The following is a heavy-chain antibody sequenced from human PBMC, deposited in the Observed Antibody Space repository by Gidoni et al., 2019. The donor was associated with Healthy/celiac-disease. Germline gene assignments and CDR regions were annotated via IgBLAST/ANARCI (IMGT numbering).Heavy chain of an antibody. CDR1: GGSFSGYY. J-gene: IGHJ4*02. CDR2: INHSGST. D-gene: IGHD5-12*01. V-gene: IGHV4-34*01. CDR3: ARGRDIVATITYYFDY. Sequence: QVQLQQWGAGLLKPSETLSLTCAVYGGSFSGYYWSWIRQPPGKGLEWIGEINHSGSTNYNPSLKSRVTISVDTSKNQFSLKLSSVTAADTAVYYCARGRDIVATITYYFDYWGQGTLVTVSS.